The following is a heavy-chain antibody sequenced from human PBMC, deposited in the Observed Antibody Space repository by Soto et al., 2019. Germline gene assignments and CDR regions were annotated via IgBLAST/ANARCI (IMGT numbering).Heavy chain of an antibody. CDR3: AREAEYRYGDFDE. D-gene: IGHD5-18*01. CDR1: GGSITRKY. J-gene: IGHJ4*02. Sequence: ETLSLTCTVSGGSITRKYWSWIRQPPGKGLEWIGYIYDSETTNYNPSLKSRVTVSVDTSKNQLSLKLSSVTAADTAVYGCAREAEYRYGDFDEWGRGTLVAFSS. V-gene: IGHV4-59*01. CDR2: IYDSETT.